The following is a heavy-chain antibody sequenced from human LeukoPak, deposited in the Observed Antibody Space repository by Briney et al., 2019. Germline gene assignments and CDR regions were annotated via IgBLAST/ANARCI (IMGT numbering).Heavy chain of an antibody. CDR2: IFSDGTT. D-gene: IGHD2-15*01. CDR1: GFSVSNTY. CDR3: ARDRTPATRDFDI. V-gene: IGHV3-66*01. J-gene: IGHJ3*02. Sequence: PGGSLRLSCAASGFSVSNTYMNWVRQAPGKGLEWVSVIFSDGTTHYTDSVKGRFTISRDNLKNTLYLQMNSLRAEDTAVYYCARDRTPATRDFDIWRQGTLVTVSS.